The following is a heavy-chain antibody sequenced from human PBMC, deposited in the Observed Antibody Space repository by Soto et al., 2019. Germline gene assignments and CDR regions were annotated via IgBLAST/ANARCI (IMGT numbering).Heavy chain of an antibody. CDR2: INPNSGGT. CDR3: ARDRGYSSGWYDY. D-gene: IGHD6-19*01. J-gene: IGHJ4*02. V-gene: IGHV1-2*04. Sequence: ASVKVSCKASGYTFTGYYMHWVRQAPGQGLEWMGWINPNSGGTNYAQKFQGWVTMTRDTSISTAYMELSRLRSDDTAVYYCARDRGYSSGWYDYWGQGTLVTVSS. CDR1: GYTFTGYY.